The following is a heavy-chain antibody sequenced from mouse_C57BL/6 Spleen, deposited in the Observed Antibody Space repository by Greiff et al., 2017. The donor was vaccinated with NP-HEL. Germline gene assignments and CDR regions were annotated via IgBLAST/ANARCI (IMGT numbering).Heavy chain of an antibody. Sequence: QVQLQQSGAELVRPGASVKLSCKASGYTFTDYYINWVKQRPGQGLEWIARIYPGSGNTYYNEKFKGKATLTAEKYSSTAYMPLSSLTSEDSAVYFCARRSMVRDFAYWGQGTTLTVSS. CDR1: GYTFTDYY. D-gene: IGHD2-2*01. CDR3: ARRSMVRDFAY. V-gene: IGHV1-76*01. CDR2: IYPGSGNT. J-gene: IGHJ2*01.